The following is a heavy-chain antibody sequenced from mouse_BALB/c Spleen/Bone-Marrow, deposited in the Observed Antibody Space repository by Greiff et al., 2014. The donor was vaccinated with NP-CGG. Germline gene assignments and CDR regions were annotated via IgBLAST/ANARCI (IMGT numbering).Heavy chain of an antibody. V-gene: IGHV1-14*01. CDR3: AKGGNYRYDFDY. CDR1: GYTFTSYV. Sequence: EVKLMDSGPELVKPGASVKMSCKASGYTFTSYVMHWVKQKPGQGLEWIGYINPYNDGTKYNEKFKGKATLTSDKSSSTAYMELSSLTSEDSAVYYCAKGGNYRYDFDYWGQGTTLTVSS. D-gene: IGHD2-14*01. J-gene: IGHJ2*01. CDR2: INPYNDGT.